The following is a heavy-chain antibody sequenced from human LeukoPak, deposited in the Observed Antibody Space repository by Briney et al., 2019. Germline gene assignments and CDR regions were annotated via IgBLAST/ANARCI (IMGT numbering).Heavy chain of an antibody. CDR3: ASSNALRECCPPSFWFDP. CDR1: GGSVSSSSYY. D-gene: IGHD3-10*01. CDR2: IYYSGST. Sequence: SETLSLTCTVSGGSVSSSSYYWGWIRQPPGKGLECIGSIYYSGSTYYNPSLKSRVTISVDTSKNQFSLKLSSVTAADTAVYYCASSNALRECCPPSFWFDPWGQVILVTVSS. V-gene: IGHV4-39*07. J-gene: IGHJ5*02.